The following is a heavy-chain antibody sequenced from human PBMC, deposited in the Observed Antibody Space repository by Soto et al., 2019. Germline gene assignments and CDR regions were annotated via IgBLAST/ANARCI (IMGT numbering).Heavy chain of an antibody. CDR2: ITSTSTI. J-gene: IGHJ4*02. Sequence: EAQLVESGGGLVQPGGSLRLSCVGSGFPFSSSGMNWVRQAPGKGLEWVSYITSTSTIFYADSVKGRFTVSRDNAKNSRYLQSTSLRVEDTAVYYCATHKGCCSWDWGQGTVVTVSS. V-gene: IGHV3-48*01. CDR1: GFPFSSSG. D-gene: IGHD2-15*01. CDR3: ATHKGCCSWD.